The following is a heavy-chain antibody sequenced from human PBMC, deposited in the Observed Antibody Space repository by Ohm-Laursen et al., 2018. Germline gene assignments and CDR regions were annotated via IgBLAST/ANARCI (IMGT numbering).Heavy chain of an antibody. CDR1: GYTFTSYY. D-gene: IGHD6-6*01. J-gene: IGHJ6*02. CDR3: ARGGLVLPYYYGMDV. Sequence: VASVKVSCKASGYTFTSYYMHWVRQAPGQGLEWMGIINPSGGSTSYAQKFQGRVTITRDTSTSTVYMELSNLRSEDTAVYYCARGGLVLPYYYGMDVWGQGTTVTVSS. V-gene: IGHV1-46*01. CDR2: INPSGGST.